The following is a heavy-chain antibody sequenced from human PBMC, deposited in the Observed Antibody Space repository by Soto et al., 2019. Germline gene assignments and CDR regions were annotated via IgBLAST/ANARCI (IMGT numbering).Heavy chain of an antibody. D-gene: IGHD3-22*01. V-gene: IGHV1-2*02. J-gene: IGHJ4*02. Sequence: ASVKVSCKASGYTFTGYYMHWVRQAPGQGPEWMGWINPNSGGTNYAQRFQGRVTMTRDTSISTAYMELSRLRSDDTAVYYCARGSRSGYYYLFDYWRQRTLVSVSS. CDR3: ARGSRSGYYYLFDY. CDR1: GYTFTGYY. CDR2: INPNSGGT.